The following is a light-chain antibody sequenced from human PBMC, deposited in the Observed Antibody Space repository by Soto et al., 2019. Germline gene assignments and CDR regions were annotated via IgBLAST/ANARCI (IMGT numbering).Light chain of an antibody. Sequence: DIVMTQSPLSLPVTLGQPASISCRSSESLVSSDGNTFLTWFQQRPGQSPRRLIYMVSNRDSGVPDRFSGSGSGTDFTLTISRVEAEDVGAYYCMQGKYWPWTLGQGTKVEIK. CDR2: MVS. CDR3: MQGKYWPWT. J-gene: IGKJ1*01. V-gene: IGKV2-30*01. CDR1: ESLVSSDGNTF.